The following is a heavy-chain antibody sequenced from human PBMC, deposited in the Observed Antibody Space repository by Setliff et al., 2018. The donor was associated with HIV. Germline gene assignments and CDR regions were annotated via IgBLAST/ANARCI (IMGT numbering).Heavy chain of an antibody. CDR3: GTLGIAVAGRGGVEY. CDR1: GGSIRSSSYY. J-gene: IGHJ4*02. D-gene: IGHD6-19*01. CDR2: IYYSGST. Sequence: SETLSLTCTVSGGSIRSSSYYWGWIRQPPGKGLEWIGSIYYSGSTYYNPSLKSRVTISVDTSKNQFSLKLRSVTAADTAVYYCGTLGIAVAGRGGVEYWGQGARVTVSS. V-gene: IGHV4-39*07.